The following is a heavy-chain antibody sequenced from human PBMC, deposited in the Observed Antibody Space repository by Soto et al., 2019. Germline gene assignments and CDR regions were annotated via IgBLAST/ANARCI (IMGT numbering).Heavy chain of an antibody. V-gene: IGHV3-49*03. Sequence: QAEGSLRRSCTACGFTFGDYAMSWFRQAPGKGLEWVGFIRSKAYGGTTEYAASVKGRFTISRDDSKSIAYLQMNSLKTEDTAVYYCTRDRTYYYDSSEALDPTDAFDIWGQGTMVTVSS. CDR3: TRDRTYYYDSSEALDPTDAFDI. D-gene: IGHD3-22*01. CDR2: IRSKAYGGTT. J-gene: IGHJ3*02. CDR1: GFTFGDYA.